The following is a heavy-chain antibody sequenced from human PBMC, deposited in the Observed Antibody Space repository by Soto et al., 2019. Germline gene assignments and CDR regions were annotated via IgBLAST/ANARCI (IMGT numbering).Heavy chain of an antibody. CDR1: GGSISSGGYY. V-gene: IGHV4-31*03. D-gene: IGHD5-18*01. CDR3: ARDLYSYGHATYYYYGMDV. J-gene: IGHJ6*02. Sequence: SETLSLTCTVSGGSISSGGYYWSWIRQHPGKGLEWIGYIYYSGSTYYNPSLKSRVTISVDTSKNQFSLKLSSVTAADTAVYYCARDLYSYGHATYYYYGMDVWGQGTTVTVSS. CDR2: IYYSGST.